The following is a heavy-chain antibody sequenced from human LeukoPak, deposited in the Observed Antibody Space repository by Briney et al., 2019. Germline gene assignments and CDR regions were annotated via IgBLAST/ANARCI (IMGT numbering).Heavy chain of an antibody. D-gene: IGHD2-2*01. CDR2: IYYSGST. V-gene: IGHV4-39*01. J-gene: IGHJ4*02. Sequence: PSETLSLTCTVSGGSISSSSYYWGWIRQPPGKGLEWIGSIYYSGSTYYNPSLKSRFTISVDTSKNQFSLKLSSVTAADTAVYYCARGDIVVVPADYWGQGTLVTVSS. CDR1: GGSISSSSYY. CDR3: ARGDIVVVPADY.